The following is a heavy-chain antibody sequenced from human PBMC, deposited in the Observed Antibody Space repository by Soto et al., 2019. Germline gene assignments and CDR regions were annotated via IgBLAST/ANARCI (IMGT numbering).Heavy chain of an antibody. Sequence: QVQLVESGGGVVEPAKSIRLACAASEFPFRNYAMHWVRQAPGKGMEWVGVISFDEANKFYADSVEGRFTISRDNSKNTLYLQMNSLRPEDTAMYYCARGCDIADSPEGDYYKHMDVWGQVTTVSVSS. J-gene: IGHJ6*02. CDR2: ISFDEANK. D-gene: IGHD6-6*01. V-gene: IGHV3-30*14. CDR1: EFPFRNYA. CDR3: ARGCDIADSPEGDYYKHMDV.